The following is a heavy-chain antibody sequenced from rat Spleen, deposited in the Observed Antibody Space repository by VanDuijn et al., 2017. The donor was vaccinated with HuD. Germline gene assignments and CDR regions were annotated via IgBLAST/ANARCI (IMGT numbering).Heavy chain of an antibody. CDR2: ISPSGGST. CDR3: ARHGLPDWYFDF. Sequence: EVQLVESGGDLVQPGRSMKLSCAASGFTFSNFYMAWVRQAPTKGLEWVASISPSGGSTYYRDSVKGRFTVSRDNAKSTLYLQMDSLRSEDTATYYCARHGLPDWYFDFWGPGTMVTVSS. V-gene: IGHV5-25*01. CDR1: GFTFSNFY. J-gene: IGHJ1*01.